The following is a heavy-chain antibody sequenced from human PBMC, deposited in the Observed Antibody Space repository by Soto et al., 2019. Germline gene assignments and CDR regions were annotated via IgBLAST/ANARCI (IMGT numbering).Heavy chain of an antibody. CDR3: ARSPNYYYYYMDV. CDR1: GGSISSYY. V-gene: IGHV4-59*01. CDR2: IYYSGST. J-gene: IGHJ6*03. Sequence: SETLSLTCTVSGGSISSYYWSWIRQPPGKGLEWIGYIYYSGSTNYNPSLKSRVTISVDTSKNQFSLKLSSVTAADTAVYYCARSPNYYYYYMDVWGKGTTVTVSS.